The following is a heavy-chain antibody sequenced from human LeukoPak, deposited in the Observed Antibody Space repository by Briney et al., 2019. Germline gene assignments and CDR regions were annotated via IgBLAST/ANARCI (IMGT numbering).Heavy chain of an antibody. CDR1: GFTLSSYA. CDR3: AKDVAATISSGGYYFNL. CDR2: ISGTDGST. D-gene: IGHD5-12*01. Sequence: GGSLRLSCAASGFTLSSYAMSWVRQAPGKGLEWVSAISGTDGSTHYADSVKGRFTISRDSSNKRLYLQMNSLRAEDTAIYYCAKDVAATISSGGYYFNLWGQGTLVTVSS. J-gene: IGHJ4*02. V-gene: IGHV3-23*01.